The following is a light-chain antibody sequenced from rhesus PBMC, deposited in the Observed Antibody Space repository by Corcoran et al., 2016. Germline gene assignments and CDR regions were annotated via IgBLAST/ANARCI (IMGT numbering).Light chain of an antibody. J-gene: IGKJ1*01. CDR2: KAF. CDR1: QRINNW. Sequence: DIQMTQSPSSLSAPGGDTVTITCRASQRINNWLAWYQQKPGKAPQLLIYKAFSLQNGVPSTFSGGGSGTDFTLTISSLQSEDFATYFCHQSSGSPWTFGPGTKVEIK. CDR3: HQSSGSPWT. V-gene: IGKV1-22*01.